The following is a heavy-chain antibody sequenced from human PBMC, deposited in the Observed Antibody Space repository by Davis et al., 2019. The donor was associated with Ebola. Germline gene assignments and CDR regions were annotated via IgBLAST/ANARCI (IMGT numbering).Heavy chain of an antibody. CDR3: ARSGLSFGVVKYHYGMDV. J-gene: IGHJ6*04. CDR2: LSDSGAGT. CDR1: GGTFTNYA. Sequence: SCKTSGGTFTNYAVNWVRQAPGKGLEWVSTLSDSGAGTYYADSVKGRFTVSRDNSKKTMYLQMNSLRAEDTAVYYCARSGLSFGVVKYHYGMDVWGKGTTVPSPQ. D-gene: IGHD3-3*01. V-gene: IGHV3-23*01.